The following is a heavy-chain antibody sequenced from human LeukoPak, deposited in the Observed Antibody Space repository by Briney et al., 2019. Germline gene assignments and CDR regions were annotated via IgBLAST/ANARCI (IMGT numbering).Heavy chain of an antibody. CDR3: ASGPRKLRASGFDY. D-gene: IGHD1-26*01. CDR1: GGSISSYY. J-gene: IGHJ4*02. V-gene: IGHV4-59*01. CDR2: IYYSGST. Sequence: SETLSLTCTVSGGSISSYYWSWIRQPPGKGLEWIGYIYYSGSTNYNPSLKSRVTISVDTSKNQFSLKLSSVTAADTAVYYCASGPRKLRASGFDYWGQGTLVTVSS.